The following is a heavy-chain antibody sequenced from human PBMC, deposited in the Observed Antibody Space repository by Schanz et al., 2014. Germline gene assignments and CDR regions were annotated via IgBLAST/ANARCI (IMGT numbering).Heavy chain of an antibody. Sequence: EVQLVESGGGLIQPGGSLRLSCAASGFTVSSNYMSWVRQAPGKGLEWVAVIYSGGSTFYTDSVKGRFTISRDNSKTTFYLHMNRLIAEDTAVYYCAKCIGWYGRCAFDIWGQGTMVTVSS. V-gene: IGHV3-53*01. CDR2: IYSGGST. D-gene: IGHD6-19*01. CDR1: GFTVSSNY. J-gene: IGHJ3*02. CDR3: AKCIGWYGRCAFDI.